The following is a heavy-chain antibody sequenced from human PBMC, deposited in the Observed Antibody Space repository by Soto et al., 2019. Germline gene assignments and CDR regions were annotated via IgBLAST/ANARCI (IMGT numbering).Heavy chain of an antibody. V-gene: IGHV3-23*01. CDR2: ITDTGGDT. CDR1: GFTFGSRA. D-gene: IGHD3-10*01. Sequence: PGGSLRLSCVASGFTFGSRAMSWVRQAPGEGLEWVSTITDTGGDTKYADSVRGRFTISRDNSKNTLYLQMSSLRAEDSAVYYCARGSKDSYSGSRIFDFWGRGTLVTVSS. CDR3: ARGSKDSYSGSRIFDF. J-gene: IGHJ4*02.